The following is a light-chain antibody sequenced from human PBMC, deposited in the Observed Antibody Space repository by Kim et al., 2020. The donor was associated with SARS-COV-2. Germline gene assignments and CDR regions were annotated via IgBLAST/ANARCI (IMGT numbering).Light chain of an antibody. J-gene: IGLJ2*01. CDR3: AVWDDSLNGLL. CDR1: SSNIGTYT. Sequence: GQTVTISCSGGSSNIGTYTVNWYQQLPGTAPRLLISSNNQRPSEVPARFSGSKSGTSASLAISGLQSEDEADYYCAVWDDSLNGLLFGGGTQLTVL. CDR2: SNN. V-gene: IGLV1-44*01.